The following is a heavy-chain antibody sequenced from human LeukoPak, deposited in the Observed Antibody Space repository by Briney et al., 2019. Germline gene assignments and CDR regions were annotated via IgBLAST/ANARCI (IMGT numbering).Heavy chain of an antibody. D-gene: IGHD3-10*01. CDR1: GFTFNTFN. Sequence: GGSLRLSCAPSGFTFNTFNMNWFRQAPGKGLEWVSSINSGGDYKYYADSVKGRFTISRDNSKNTLYLQMNSLRAEDTAVYYCARDSGVETFDYWGQGTLVTVSS. CDR2: INSGGDYK. J-gene: IGHJ4*02. V-gene: IGHV3-21*01. CDR3: ARDSGVETFDY.